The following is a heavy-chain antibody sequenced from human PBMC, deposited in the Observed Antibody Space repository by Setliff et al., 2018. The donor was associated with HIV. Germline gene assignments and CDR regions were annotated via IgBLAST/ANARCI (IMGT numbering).Heavy chain of an antibody. J-gene: IGHJ4*02. CDR2: ISSTGKTI. D-gene: IGHD7-27*01. Sequence: PGGSLRLSCAASGFTVSTYEMNWVRQAPGKGLEWISYISSTGKTIYYADSVKGRFTISRDNAKNSLYLQMNSLRAEDTAVYFCARLSTWGFYWGQGTLVTVSS. V-gene: IGHV3-48*03. CDR1: GFTVSTYE. CDR3: ARLSTWGFY.